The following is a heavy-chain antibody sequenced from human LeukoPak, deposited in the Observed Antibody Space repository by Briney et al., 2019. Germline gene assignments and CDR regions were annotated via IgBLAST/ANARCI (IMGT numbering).Heavy chain of an antibody. CDR2: IYYSGST. CDR1: GGSISSYY. J-gene: IGHJ5*02. Sequence: SETLSLTCTVSGGSISSYYWSWIRQPPGKGLEWIGYIYYSGSTNYNPSLKSRVTISVDTSKNQFSLKLSSVTAADTAVYYCARACCTNGVCYRGKNWFDPWGQGTLVTVSS. V-gene: IGHV4-59*12. CDR3: ARACCTNGVCYRGKNWFDP. D-gene: IGHD2-8*01.